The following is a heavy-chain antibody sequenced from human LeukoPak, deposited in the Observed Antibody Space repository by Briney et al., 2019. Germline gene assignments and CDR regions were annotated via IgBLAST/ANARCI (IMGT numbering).Heavy chain of an antibody. J-gene: IGHJ4*02. CDR2: ISWNSGSI. Sequence: PGRSLRLSCAASGFTFDDYAMHWVRQAPGKGLEWVWGISWNSGSIGYADSVNGRFTISRDNAKNSLYLQMNSLRAEDTVLYYCAKGGGGDSSGYYYQREFDYWGQGTLVTVSS. D-gene: IGHD3-22*01. CDR1: GFTFDDYA. CDR3: AKGGGGDSSGYYYQREFDY. V-gene: IGHV3-9*01.